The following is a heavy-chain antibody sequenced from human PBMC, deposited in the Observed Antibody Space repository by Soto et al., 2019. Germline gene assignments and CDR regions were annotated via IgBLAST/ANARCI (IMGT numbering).Heavy chain of an antibody. V-gene: IGHV3-30-3*01. CDR2: ISYDGSNK. D-gene: IGHD6-19*01. CDR1: GLTFSSYA. CDR3: ARVQGIAVAEDYFDY. J-gene: IGHJ4*02. Sequence: GGSLRLSCAASGLTFSSYAMHWVRQAPGKGLEWVAVISYDGSNKYYADSVKGRFTISRDNSKNTLYLQMNSLRAEDTAVYYCARVQGIAVAEDYFDYWGQGTLVTVSS.